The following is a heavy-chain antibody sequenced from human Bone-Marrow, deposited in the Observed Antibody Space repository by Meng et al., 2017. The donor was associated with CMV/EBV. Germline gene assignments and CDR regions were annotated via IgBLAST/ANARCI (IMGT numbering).Heavy chain of an antibody. V-gene: IGHV3-15*01. CDR3: TTDTVAVASTLRDWYYGMDV. D-gene: IGHD6-19*01. CDR2: IKSKTDGGTT. Sequence: GGSLRLSCAASGFTFSNAWMSWVRQAPGKGLEWVGRIKSKTDGGTTDYAAHVKGRFTISRDDSKNTLYLQMNSLKTEDTAVYYCTTDTVAVASTLRDWYYGMDVWGQGTMVTVYS. J-gene: IGHJ6*01. CDR1: GFTFSNAW.